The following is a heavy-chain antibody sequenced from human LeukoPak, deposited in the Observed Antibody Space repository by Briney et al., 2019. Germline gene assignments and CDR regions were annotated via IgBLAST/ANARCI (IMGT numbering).Heavy chain of an antibody. V-gene: IGHV3-30-3*01. Sequence: GGSLRLSCAAFGFTFSSYAMHWVRQAPGKGLEGVAVISYDGSNKYYADSVKGRFTISRDNSKNTLYLQMNSLRAEDTAVYYCARDEIAAADYYFDYWGQGTLVTVSS. CDR3: ARDEIAAADYYFDY. J-gene: IGHJ4*02. CDR1: GFTFSSYA. CDR2: ISYDGSNK. D-gene: IGHD6-13*01.